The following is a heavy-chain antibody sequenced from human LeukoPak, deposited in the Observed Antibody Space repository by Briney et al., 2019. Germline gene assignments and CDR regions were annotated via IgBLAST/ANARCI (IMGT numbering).Heavy chain of an antibody. D-gene: IGHD2-2*01. CDR1: GESFSDYS. Sequence: SETLSLTCAVDGESFSDYSWSWIRQPPGKGLEWIGEINHSGSTSYNPSLKSRVTISADTSKNQFSLKLSSVTAADTAVYFCARVGRYCTSTSCYAKIYYYMDVWGKGTTVTVSS. CDR3: ARVGRYCTSTSCYAKIYYYMDV. CDR2: INHSGST. J-gene: IGHJ6*03. V-gene: IGHV4-34*01.